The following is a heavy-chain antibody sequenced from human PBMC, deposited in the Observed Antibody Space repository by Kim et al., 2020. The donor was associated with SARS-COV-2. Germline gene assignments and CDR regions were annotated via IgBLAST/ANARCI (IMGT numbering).Heavy chain of an antibody. D-gene: IGHD3-22*01. Sequence: GGSLRLSCAASGFTFSSYAMSWVRQAPGKGLEWVSAISGSGGSTYYADSVKGRFTISRDNSKNTLYLQMNSLRAEDTAVYYCAKVRTWGPITMIVAGPLDYWGQGTLVTVSS. CDR2: ISGSGGST. V-gene: IGHV3-23*01. CDR1: GFTFSSYA. J-gene: IGHJ4*02. CDR3: AKVRTWGPITMIVAGPLDY.